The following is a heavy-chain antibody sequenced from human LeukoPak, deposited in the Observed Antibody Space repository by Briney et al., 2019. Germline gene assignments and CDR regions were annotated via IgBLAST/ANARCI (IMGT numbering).Heavy chain of an antibody. CDR1: VNSITSTCDH. J-gene: IGHJ4*02. D-gene: IGHD5-12*01. CDR2: IYQGRTT. Sequence: SETLSLTCTVSVNSITSTCDHWGWLRQSPGKGLEWIGSIYQGRTTYYNPSLNSRVALTVVTSENQFSLQLNSVTAADTAVYYCVRHDGRGGATMGALDSWGQGSLVTVSS. V-gene: IGHV4-39*01. CDR3: VRHDGRGGATMGALDS.